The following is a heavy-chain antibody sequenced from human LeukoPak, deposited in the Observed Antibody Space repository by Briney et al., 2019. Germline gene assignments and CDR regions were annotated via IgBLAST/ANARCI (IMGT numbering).Heavy chain of an antibody. CDR3: ASSGSYYFPFDY. V-gene: IGHV3-74*01. CDR1: GFTFSTYW. Sequence: GGSLRLSCATSGFTFSTYWMHWVRQVPGKGLEWVSGISWNSGSIGYADSVKGRFTISRDNSKNTMYLQMNSLRAEDTAIYYCASSGSYYFPFDYWGQGTLVAVSS. J-gene: IGHJ4*02. CDR2: ISWNSGSI. D-gene: IGHD3-10*01.